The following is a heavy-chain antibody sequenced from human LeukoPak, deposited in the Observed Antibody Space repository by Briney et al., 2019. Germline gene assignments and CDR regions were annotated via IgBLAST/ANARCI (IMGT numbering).Heavy chain of an antibody. J-gene: IGHJ5*02. Sequence: GGSLRLSCAASGFTVSSFWMHWVRKAPGKGLVWVSRISSDGSNTYYADSVKGRFTISRDNAKNSLYLQMNSLRAEDTAVYYCARIVITFNWFDPWGQGTLVTVSS. CDR1: GFTVSSFW. V-gene: IGHV3-74*01. CDR3: ARIVITFNWFDP. D-gene: IGHD3-22*01. CDR2: ISSDGSNT.